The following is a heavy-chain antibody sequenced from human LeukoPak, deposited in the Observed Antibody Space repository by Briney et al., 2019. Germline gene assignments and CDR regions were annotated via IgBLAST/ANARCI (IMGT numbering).Heavy chain of an antibody. J-gene: IGHJ4*02. CDR1: GFTFSSYA. CDR3: AKTAGTGAWLLLKYFDY. Sequence: GGSLRLSCAASGFTFSSYAMSWVRQAPGKGLEWVSAISGSGGSTYYADSVKGRFTISRDNSKNTLYLQMNSLRAEDTAVYYCAKTAGTGAWLLLKYFDYWGQGTLVTVFS. D-gene: IGHD6-13*01. CDR2: ISGSGGST. V-gene: IGHV3-23*01.